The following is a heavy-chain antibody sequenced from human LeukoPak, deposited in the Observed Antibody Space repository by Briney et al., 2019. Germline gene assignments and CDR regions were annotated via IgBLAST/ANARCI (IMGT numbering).Heavy chain of an antibody. CDR3: ARRGSGSYSRFRYYYMDV. V-gene: IGHV1-8*03. D-gene: IGHD3-10*01. CDR2: MNPNSGNT. J-gene: IGHJ6*03. CDR1: GYTFTSYY. Sequence: ASVKVSCKASGYTFTSYYMHWVRQATGQGLEWMGWMNPNSGNTGYAQKFQGRVTITRNTSISTAYMELSSLRSEDTAVYYCARRGSGSYSRFRYYYMDVWGKGTTVTVSS.